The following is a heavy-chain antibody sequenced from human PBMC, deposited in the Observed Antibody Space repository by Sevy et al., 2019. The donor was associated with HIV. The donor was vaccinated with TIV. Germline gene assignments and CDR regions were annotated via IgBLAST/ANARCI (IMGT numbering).Heavy chain of an antibody. D-gene: IGHD2-2*01. CDR1: GGSFSGYY. CDR3: ARSPPIVVVPGAPCWFDP. J-gene: IGHJ5*02. CDR2: INHSGST. Sequence: SETLSLTCAVHGGSFSGYYWNWIRQPPGKGLEWIGEINHSGSTNYNPSLKSRVTISVDTSKNQFSLKLSSVTAADTAVYYCARSPPIVVVPGAPCWFDPWGQGTLVTVSS. V-gene: IGHV4-34*01.